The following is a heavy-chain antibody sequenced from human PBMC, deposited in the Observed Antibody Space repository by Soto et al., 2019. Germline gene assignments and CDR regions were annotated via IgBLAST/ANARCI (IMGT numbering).Heavy chain of an antibody. Sequence: SGPTLVNPTQTLTLTCTFSGFSLSTGGMCVSWIRQPPGKALEWLALIDWDDDKYYSTSLKTRLTISKDTSKNQVVLTMTNMDPLDTATFYCARAPYSGSYLVDYGGQGTLVTSPQ. J-gene: IGHJ4*02. V-gene: IGHV2-70*01. D-gene: IGHD1-26*01. CDR3: ARAPYSGSYLVDY. CDR1: GFSLSTGGMC. CDR2: IDWDDDK.